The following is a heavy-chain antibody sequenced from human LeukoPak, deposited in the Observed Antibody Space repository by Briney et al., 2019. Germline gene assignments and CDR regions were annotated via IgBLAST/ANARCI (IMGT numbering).Heavy chain of an antibody. CDR3: ARDLLIYDSSGYYSAGDY. V-gene: IGHV3-23*01. D-gene: IGHD3-22*01. Sequence: GGSLRLSCAASGFTFSSYAMSWVRQAPGKGLEWVSAISGSGGSTYYADSVKGRFTISRDNSKNTLYLQMNSLRAEDTAVYYCARDLLIYDSSGYYSAGDYWGQGTLVTVSS. CDR2: ISGSGGST. J-gene: IGHJ4*02. CDR1: GFTFSSYA.